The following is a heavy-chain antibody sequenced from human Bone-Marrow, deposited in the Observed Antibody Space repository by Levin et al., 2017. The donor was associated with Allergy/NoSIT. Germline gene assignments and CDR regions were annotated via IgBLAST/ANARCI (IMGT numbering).Heavy chain of an antibody. CDR1: GFTFSSYS. Sequence: GESLKISCAASGFTFSSYSMNWVRQAPGKGLEWVSSISSSSSYIYYADSVKGRFTISRDNAKNSLYLQMNSLRAEDTAVYYCARSRSSSGGFADPWGQGTLVTVSS. D-gene: IGHD6-6*01. CDR3: ARSRSSSGGFADP. J-gene: IGHJ5*02. V-gene: IGHV3-21*01. CDR2: ISSSSSYI.